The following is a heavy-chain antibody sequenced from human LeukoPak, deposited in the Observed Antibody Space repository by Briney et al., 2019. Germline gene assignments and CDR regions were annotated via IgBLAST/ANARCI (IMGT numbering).Heavy chain of an antibody. Sequence: HPGGSLRLSCAASGFTFSSYGMHWVRQAPGKGLEWVAVISYDGSNKYYADSVKGRFTISRDNSKNTLCLQMNSLRAEDTAVYYCAREQPGHRSGWYGYFDLWGRGTLVTVSS. CDR2: ISYDGSNK. CDR3: AREQPGHRSGWYGYFDL. D-gene: IGHD6-19*01. CDR1: GFTFSSYG. V-gene: IGHV3-30*03. J-gene: IGHJ2*01.